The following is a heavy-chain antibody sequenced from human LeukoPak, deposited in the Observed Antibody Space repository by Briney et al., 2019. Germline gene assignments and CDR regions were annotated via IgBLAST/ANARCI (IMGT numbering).Heavy chain of an antibody. CDR2: RQSNGYT. CDR3: ARGVYGAYFDF. J-gene: IGHJ4*02. D-gene: IGHD4-17*01. Sequence: PSETLSLTYTVSGGSISSGTYYWSWLRQPPGKGLEWIAHRQSNGYTEYYPSLMSRVTISLDTSKRQLSLKLTSVTAADTAVYYCARGVYGAYFDFWGQGTLVTVSS. CDR1: GGSISSGTYY. V-gene: IGHV4-61*01.